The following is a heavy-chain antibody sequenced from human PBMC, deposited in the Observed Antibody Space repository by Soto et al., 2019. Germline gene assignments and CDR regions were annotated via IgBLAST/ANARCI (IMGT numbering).Heavy chain of an antibody. J-gene: IGHJ6*02. CDR3: AKDLPSYYDILTGYYLAYGMDV. CDR1: GFTFSSYG. D-gene: IGHD3-9*01. V-gene: IGHV3-30*18. Sequence: GGSLRLSCAASGFTFSSYGMHWVRQAPSKGLEWVAVISYDGSNKYYADSVKGRFTISRDNSKNTLYLQMNSLRAEDTAVYYCAKDLPSYYDILTGYYLAYGMDVWGQGTTVTVSS. CDR2: ISYDGSNK.